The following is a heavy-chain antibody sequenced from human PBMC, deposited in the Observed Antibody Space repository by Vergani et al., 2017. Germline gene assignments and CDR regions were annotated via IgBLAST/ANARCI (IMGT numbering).Heavy chain of an antibody. CDR3: ARLGGLDP. V-gene: IGHV3-30-3*01. J-gene: IGHJ5*02. Sequence: VQLVESGGGLVKLGRSLRLSCAASGFTFSSYAMHWVRPAPGKGLEWVAVISYDGSNKYYPDSVEGRFTISRDHSKNTLYPQMNSLRAEDTALYYCARLGGLDPWGQGTLVTVSS. CDR1: GFTFSSYA. D-gene: IGHD3-16*01. CDR2: ISYDGSNK.